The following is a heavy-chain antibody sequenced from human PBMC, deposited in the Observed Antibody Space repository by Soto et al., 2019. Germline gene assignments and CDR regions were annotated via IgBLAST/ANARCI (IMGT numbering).Heavy chain of an antibody. D-gene: IGHD5-18*01. V-gene: IGHV3-30*18. CDR3: AKDIVRYTYGACDY. CDR1: GFTFNTYA. Sequence: QVQLVESGGAVVQPGKSLRLSCAASGFTFNTYAMSWVRQAPGKGLEWVAAISYDGSNKSHADSVKGRFTISRDNSKNTLYLQMNSLRVEDTAVYYCAKDIVRYTYGACDYWGQGALVTVSS. J-gene: IGHJ4*02. CDR2: ISYDGSNK.